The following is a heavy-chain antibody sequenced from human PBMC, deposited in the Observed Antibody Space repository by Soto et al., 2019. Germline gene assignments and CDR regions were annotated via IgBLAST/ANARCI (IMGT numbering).Heavy chain of an antibody. CDR2: INPSGGST. V-gene: IGHV1-46*01. J-gene: IGHJ4*02. CDR1: GYTFTSYY. D-gene: IGHD3-3*01. CDR3: ASSRYDFWSGYSAFDY. Sequence: ASVKVSCKASGYTFTSYYMHWVRQAPGQGLEWMGIINPSGGSTSYAQKFQGRVTMTRDTSTSTVYMELSSLRSEDTAVYFCASSRYDFWSGYSAFDYWGQGTLVTVSS.